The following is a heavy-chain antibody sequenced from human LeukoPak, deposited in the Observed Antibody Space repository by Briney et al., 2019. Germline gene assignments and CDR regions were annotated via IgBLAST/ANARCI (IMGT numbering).Heavy chain of an antibody. D-gene: IGHD3-22*01. CDR3: AREQYYDSSGLYFDY. J-gene: IGHJ4*02. CDR1: GFTVSSNY. Sequence: GGSLRLSCAASGFTVSSNYMSWVRQAPGKGLEWVSVICSGGSTYYADSVKGRFTISRDNSKNTLYLQMNSLRAEDTAVYYCAREQYYDSSGLYFDYWGQGTLVTVSS. CDR2: ICSGGST. V-gene: IGHV3-66*01.